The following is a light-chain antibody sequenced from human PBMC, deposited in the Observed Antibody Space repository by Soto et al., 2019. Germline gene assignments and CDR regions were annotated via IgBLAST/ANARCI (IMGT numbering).Light chain of an antibody. CDR1: SSNIGHSS. J-gene: IGLJ3*02. CDR2: DSV. V-gene: IGLV1-51*01. CDR3: GTWDISLSAWV. Sequence: QSVLTQPPSVSAAPGQKVTISCSGSSSNIGHSSVFWYRQLPGTAPKLVIFDSVNRPSGIPDRFSGSKSGTSATLGVTGLQTGDEADYCCGTWDISLSAWVFGGGTKLTVL.